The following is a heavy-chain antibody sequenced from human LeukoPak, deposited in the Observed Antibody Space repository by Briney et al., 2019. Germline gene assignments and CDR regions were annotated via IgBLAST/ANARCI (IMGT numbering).Heavy chain of an antibody. CDR3: ARTRSSSSSWYGQFDY. J-gene: IGHJ4*02. V-gene: IGHV1-69*06. CDR1: GGTFSSYA. D-gene: IGHD6-13*01. Sequence: GASVKVSCKASGGTFSSYAISWVRQAPGQGLEWMGGIIPIFGTANYAQKFQGRVTITADKSTSTAYMELSSLRSEDTAVYYRARTRSSSSSWYGQFDYWGQGTLVTVSS. CDR2: IIPIFGTA.